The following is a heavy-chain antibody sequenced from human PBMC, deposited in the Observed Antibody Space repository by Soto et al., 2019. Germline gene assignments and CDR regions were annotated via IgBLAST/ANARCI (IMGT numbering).Heavy chain of an antibody. J-gene: IGHJ6*02. CDR2: IRAYNGDT. D-gene: IGHD4-17*01. CDR1: GYSFTTPG. Sequence: QVQLVQSEAEVRKPGASVKVSCKASGYSFTTPGISWVRRAPGHGLEWMGWIRAYNGDTHYVQRFQGRLTMATDTATSTAYMELRSLTSDDTAVYYCARDPPFSGILRGTPLMDVWCQGTTVTVSS. V-gene: IGHV1-18*04. CDR3: ARDPPFSGILRGTPLMDV.